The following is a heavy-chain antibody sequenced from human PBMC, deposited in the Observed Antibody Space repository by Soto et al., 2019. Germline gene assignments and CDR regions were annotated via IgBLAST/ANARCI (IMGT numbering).Heavy chain of an antibody. Sequence: GGSLRLSCAASGFTFSSYAMHWVRQAPGEGLEYVSAISSNGGSTYYANSVKSRFTISRDNSKNTLYLQMGSLRAEDMAVYYCARVAGDNRYYYYYYMDVWGKGTTVTVSS. CDR1: GFTFSSYA. CDR3: ARVAGDNRYYYYYYMDV. CDR2: ISSNGGST. D-gene: IGHD6-19*01. J-gene: IGHJ6*03. V-gene: IGHV3-64*01.